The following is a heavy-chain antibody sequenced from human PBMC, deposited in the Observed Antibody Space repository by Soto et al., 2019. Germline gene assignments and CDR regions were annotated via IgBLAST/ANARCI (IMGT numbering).Heavy chain of an antibody. CDR1: GFIFKMYW. J-gene: IGHJ4*02. CDR3: TRGPRPISTGTGAY. D-gene: IGHD3-10*01. Sequence: GGSLRLSCAASGFIFKMYWMHWVRQSPGKGLVWISRIYNDGTYSDYADSVRGRFTISGDNVNDTLYLQMNNLRAEDSGLYYCTRGPRPISTGTGAYWGQGTQVTVSS. V-gene: IGHV3-74*01. CDR2: IYNDGTYS.